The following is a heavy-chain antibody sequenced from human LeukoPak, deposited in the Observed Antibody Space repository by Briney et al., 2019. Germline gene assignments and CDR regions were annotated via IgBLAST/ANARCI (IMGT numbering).Heavy chain of an antibody. Sequence: ASVKVSCKASGYTFTSYGITWVRQAPGQGLEWMGWISGYNGITNYAQKLQGRVTMTTDTSTSTAYMELRSLTSDDTAVYYCARGPHSGNPGGMGVWGQGTTVTVSS. CDR2: ISGYNGIT. D-gene: IGHD1-26*01. V-gene: IGHV1-18*01. J-gene: IGHJ6*02. CDR3: ARGPHSGNPGGMGV. CDR1: GYTFTSYG.